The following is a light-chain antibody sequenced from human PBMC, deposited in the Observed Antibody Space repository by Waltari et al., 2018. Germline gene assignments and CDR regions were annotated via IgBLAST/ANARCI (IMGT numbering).Light chain of an antibody. Sequence: QSALTQPPSASGSPGQSVTIPCTGTGIAVGDFNLVSWYQQRPGKAPKRLMFELNKRPSGVSSRFSGSKSANAASLTISGLQAEDEGDYYCGSYTVTNNLYVFGTGTKVTVL. J-gene: IGLJ1*01. CDR2: ELN. CDR3: GSYTVTNNLYV. CDR1: GIAVGDFNL. V-gene: IGLV2-8*01.